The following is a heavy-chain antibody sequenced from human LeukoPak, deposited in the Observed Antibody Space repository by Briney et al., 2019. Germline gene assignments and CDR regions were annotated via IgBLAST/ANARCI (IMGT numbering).Heavy chain of an antibody. J-gene: IGHJ3*02. CDR3: ARERGSGYDDAFDI. CDR2: INPNSGDT. CDR1: GYSFTGYY. V-gene: IGHV1-2*02. Sequence: ASVKVSCKASGYSFTGYYMHWVRQAPGQGLEWMEWINPNSGDTKYAQKFQGRVTMTRDTSISTAYMELTRLRSDDTAVYYCARERGSGYDDAFDIWGQGTMVTVSS. D-gene: IGHD3-22*01.